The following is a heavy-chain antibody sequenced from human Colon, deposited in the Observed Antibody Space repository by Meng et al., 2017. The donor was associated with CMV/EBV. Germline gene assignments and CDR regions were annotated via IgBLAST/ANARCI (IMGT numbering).Heavy chain of an antibody. CDR2: ISAYTGDT. J-gene: IGHJ1*01. CDR3: VRESQSGSYIYLQH. CDR1: CYTFTNYG. V-gene: IGHV1-18*01. D-gene: IGHD1-26*01. Sequence: VLRVHPGAEVKKPGASVKISCKACCYTFTNYGISWVRQAPGQGLEWMGWISAYTGDTYYAQKFQGRVTMTTDTSTSTAYMELRSLRSDDTAVYYCVRESQSGSYIYLQHWGQGTLVTVSS.